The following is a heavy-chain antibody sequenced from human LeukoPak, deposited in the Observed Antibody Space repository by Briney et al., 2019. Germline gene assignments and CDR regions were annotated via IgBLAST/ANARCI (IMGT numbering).Heavy chain of an antibody. CDR1: GGTFNTYT. J-gene: IGHJ4*02. CDR2: IIPIHGTT. D-gene: IGHD3-22*01. Sequence: SSVQVSCTTSGGTFNTYTLHWVRQAPAQGLEWMGGIIPIHGTTNYAQKFQGRVTITADESTSTAYMELSSLRAEDTAVYYCARPTLAYYDSFGYYRDFDYWGQGTLVTVSS. CDR3: ARPTLAYYDSFGYYRDFDY. V-gene: IGHV1-69*13.